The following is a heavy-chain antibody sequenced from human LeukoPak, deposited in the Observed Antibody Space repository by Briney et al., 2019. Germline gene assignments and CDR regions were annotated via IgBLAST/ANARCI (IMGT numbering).Heavy chain of an antibody. CDR3: AKGSSPSRPYYFDY. J-gene: IGHJ4*02. Sequence: GGSLRLSCAASGFTFNNYAMSWVRQAPGKGLEWVSAITASGGDTYHADSVKGRFTISRDNSKSTLYLQMHSLRAEVTAVYYCAKGSSPSRPYYFDYWGQGTLVTVSS. CDR2: ITASGGDT. CDR1: GFTFNNYA. D-gene: IGHD1-26*01. V-gene: IGHV3-23*01.